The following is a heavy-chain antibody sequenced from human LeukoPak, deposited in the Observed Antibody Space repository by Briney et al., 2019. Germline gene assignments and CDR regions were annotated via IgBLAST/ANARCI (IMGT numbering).Heavy chain of an antibody. CDR1: GFTFTNFA. J-gene: IGHJ4*02. Sequence: GGSPRLSCAASGFTFTNFAMTWVRQAPRKGLEWVSVISGSGGDTDYADSVKGRFTISRDNSKNTVYLQMNSLRAEDTALYYCAKDVRGYNRPVDYWGQGTLVTVSS. D-gene: IGHD3-10*02. V-gene: IGHV3-23*01. CDR2: ISGSGGDT. CDR3: AKDVRGYNRPVDY.